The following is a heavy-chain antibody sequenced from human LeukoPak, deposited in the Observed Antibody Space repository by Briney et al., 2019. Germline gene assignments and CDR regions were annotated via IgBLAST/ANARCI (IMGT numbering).Heavy chain of an antibody. D-gene: IGHD1-26*01. CDR3: ARKGGGTYYLDY. V-gene: IGHV3-74*01. Sequence: QPGGSLTLSCTASGFTFNSYWMHWVRQAPGKGLVWVSLISNDGTNTNYADSVKGRFTISRDNSKNTLYLQMNSLRAEDTAVYYCARKGGGTYYLDYWGQGTLVTVSS. J-gene: IGHJ4*02. CDR1: GFTFNSYW. CDR2: ISNDGTNT.